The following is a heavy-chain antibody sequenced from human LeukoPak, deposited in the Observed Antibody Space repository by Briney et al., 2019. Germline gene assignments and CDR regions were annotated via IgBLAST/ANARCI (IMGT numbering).Heavy chain of an antibody. V-gene: IGHV3-23*01. J-gene: IGHJ4*02. Sequence: GGSLRLSCAASGFTMSNYGVSWVRQAPGKGLEWVSGIRSAVDTTHYADSVKGRFTISRDNSKNTLYLQMNSLRAEDTAVYYCARAGGLRIAVAPIDCWGQGTLVTFSS. CDR1: GFTMSNYG. CDR2: IRSAVDTT. CDR3: ARAGGLRIAVAPIDC. D-gene: IGHD6-19*01.